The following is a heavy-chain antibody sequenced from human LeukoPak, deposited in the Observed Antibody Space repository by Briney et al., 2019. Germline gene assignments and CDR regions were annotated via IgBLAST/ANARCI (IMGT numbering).Heavy chain of an antibody. CDR3: ARHWETSSWYVDY. D-gene: IGHD6-13*01. V-gene: IGHV4-59*08. J-gene: IGHJ4*02. CDR2: IFYSGNT. Sequence: SETLSLTCTVSGGSITHYYWSWIRQPPGKGLEWIGYIFYSGNTNYNPSLKSRVTISVDMSKNQFSLKLSSVTAADTAVYYCARHWETSSWYVDYWGQGTLVTVSS. CDR1: GGSITHYY.